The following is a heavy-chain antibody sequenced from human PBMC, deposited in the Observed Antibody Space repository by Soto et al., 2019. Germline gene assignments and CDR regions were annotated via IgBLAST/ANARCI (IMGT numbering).Heavy chain of an antibody. CDR3: GRCNGDDCHSPFDY. Sequence: QVQLVESGGGVVQPGGSLRLSCAASGFTFSNYGMHWVRQAPGKGLEWVADITKNGRNKDYADSVKGRLATLRDNPKNTLELQMNSLRVEDTAMYYCGRCNGDDCHSPFDYWGQGTLVTVSS. V-gene: IGHV3-30*03. D-gene: IGHD2-8*01. J-gene: IGHJ4*02. CDR1: GFTFSNYG. CDR2: ITKNGRNK.